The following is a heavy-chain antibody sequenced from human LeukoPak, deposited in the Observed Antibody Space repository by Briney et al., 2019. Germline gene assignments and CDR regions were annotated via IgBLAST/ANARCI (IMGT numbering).Heavy chain of an antibody. J-gene: IGHJ4*02. Sequence: GGSLRLSSAASGFTFSNYGMHWVRQAPGKGLEGVAVIWCDGSYKYYADSVKGRFTISRDKYKNTLPVQMNSLRAEDTVVYYCANATTIAAAGYFDYWRQGTLVTVPS. CDR3: ANATTIAAAGYFDY. CDR1: GFTFSNYG. D-gene: IGHD6-13*01. V-gene: IGHV3-33*03. CDR2: IWCDGSYK.